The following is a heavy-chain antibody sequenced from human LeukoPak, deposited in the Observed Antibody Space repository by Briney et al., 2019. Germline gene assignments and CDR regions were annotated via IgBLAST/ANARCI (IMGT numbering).Heavy chain of an antibody. J-gene: IGHJ4*02. CDR3: ARDHYGDYEGDY. CDR2: ISAYNGNT. Sequence: RASVKVSCKASGYTFTSYGISWVRQAPGQGLEWMGWISAYNGNTNYAQKLQGRVTMTTDTSTSTAYMELRSLRSDVTAVYYCARDHYGDYEGDYWGQGTLVTVSS. D-gene: IGHD4-17*01. CDR1: GYTFTSYG. V-gene: IGHV1-18*01.